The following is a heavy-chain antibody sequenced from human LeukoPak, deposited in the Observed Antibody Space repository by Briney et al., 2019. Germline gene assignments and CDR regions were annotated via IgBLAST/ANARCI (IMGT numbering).Heavy chain of an antibody. V-gene: IGHV3-30*18. J-gene: IGHJ4*02. CDR2: ISNDGSKK. CDR3: AKDRYSYAFEYSDS. Sequence: GGSLGLSCAASGFTFSSYGMHWVRQAPGKGLDWVAVISNDGSKKYYADSVKGRFTISRDNSKNTLSLQVSSLRTEDTAVYYCAKDRYSYAFEYSDSWGQGTLVTVSS. D-gene: IGHD5-18*01. CDR1: GFTFSSYG.